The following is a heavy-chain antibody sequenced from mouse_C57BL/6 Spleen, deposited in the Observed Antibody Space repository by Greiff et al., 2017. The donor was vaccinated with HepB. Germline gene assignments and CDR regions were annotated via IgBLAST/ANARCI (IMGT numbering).Heavy chain of an antibody. CDR2: IWSGGST. V-gene: IGHV2-2*01. CDR3: VSPGTRAGGDYYAMDY. CDR1: GFSLTSYG. J-gene: IGHJ4*01. D-gene: IGHD3-3*01. Sequence: QVQLKQSGPGLVKPSQSLSITCTVSGFSLTSYGVHWVRQSPGKGLEWLGVIWSGGSTDYNAAFISRLSISKDNSKSQVFFKMNSLQADDTAIYYCVSPGTRAGGDYYAMDYWGQGTSVTVSS.